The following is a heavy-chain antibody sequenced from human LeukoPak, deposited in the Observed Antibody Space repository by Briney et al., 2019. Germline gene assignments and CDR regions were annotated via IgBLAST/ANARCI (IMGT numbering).Heavy chain of an antibody. V-gene: IGHV3-7*01. CDR1: GFTFSSYY. CDR2: IKPDGSER. CDR3: ASGGYNWNRLDY. D-gene: IGHD1-20*01. J-gene: IGHJ4*02. Sequence: GGSLRLSCAGSGFTFSSYYMTWVRQPPGKGLEWVANIKPDGSERYYVDSVKGRFTISRDNAKNSLYFQMNSLRADDTAVYYCASGGYNWNRLDYWGQGTLVAVSS.